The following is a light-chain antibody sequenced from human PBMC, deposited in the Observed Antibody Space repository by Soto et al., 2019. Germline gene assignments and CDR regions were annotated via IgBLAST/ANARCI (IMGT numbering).Light chain of an antibody. CDR2: GAS. J-gene: IGKJ1*01. CDR1: QSVSSGH. V-gene: IGKV3-20*01. CDR3: DQYCYSLWT. Sequence: DIVLTQSPGTLSLSPGERASLSCRASQSVSSGHLAWYQQKPGQAPRLLIYGASSRATGIPDRFSGSGSGTDFTLTISRMEPEDYAVYYCDQYCYSLWTVGQGTKVDMK.